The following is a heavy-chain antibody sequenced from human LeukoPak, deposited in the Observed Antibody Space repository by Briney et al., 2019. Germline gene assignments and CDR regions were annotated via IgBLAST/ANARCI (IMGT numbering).Heavy chain of an antibody. D-gene: IGHD3-10*01. Sequence: ATVKVSCKASGHTFNTYDINWVRQATGQGLEWMGWMNPNSANTGYAQKFQGRVSMTRNTSISTAYMELSSLTSDDTAVYYCACGSGSRTFDYWGQGTLVTVSS. V-gene: IGHV1-8*01. CDR1: GHTFNTYD. J-gene: IGHJ4*02. CDR2: MNPNSANT. CDR3: ACGSGSRTFDY.